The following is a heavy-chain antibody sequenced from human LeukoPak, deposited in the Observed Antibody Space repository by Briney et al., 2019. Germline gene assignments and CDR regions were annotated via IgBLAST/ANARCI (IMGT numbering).Heavy chain of an antibody. CDR2: INHSGST. D-gene: IGHD6-6*01. J-gene: IGHJ4*02. V-gene: IGHV4-34*01. Sequence: SETLCLACAVYGGSFSGYYWSWIRQPPGKGLEWIGEINHSGSTNYNPSLKSRVTISVDTSKNQFSLKLSSVTAADTAVYYCAREIEYSSSPDYWGQGTLVTVSS. CDR3: AREIEYSSSPDY. CDR1: GGSFSGYY.